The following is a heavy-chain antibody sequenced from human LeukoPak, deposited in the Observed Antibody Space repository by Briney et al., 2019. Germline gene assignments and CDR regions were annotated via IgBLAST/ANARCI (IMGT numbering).Heavy chain of an antibody. V-gene: IGHV3-74*01. D-gene: IGHD6-6*01. CDR1: GFTFSSYW. J-gene: IGHJ5*02. CDR2: INSDGSST. CDR3: ARDVARAARHP. Sequence: GGSLRLSCAASGFTFSSYWMHWVRQAPGKGLVWVSRINSDGSSTSYADSVKGRFTISRDNAKNSLYLQMNSLRAEDTAVYYCARDVARAARHPWGQGTLVTVSS.